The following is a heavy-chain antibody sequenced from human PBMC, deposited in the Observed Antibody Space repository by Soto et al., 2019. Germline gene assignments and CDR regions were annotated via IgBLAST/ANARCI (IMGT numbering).Heavy chain of an antibody. J-gene: IGHJ4*02. D-gene: IGHD3-10*01. V-gene: IGHV1-18*01. CDR2: ITAYNGNT. CDR3: ARDYGSGSSSRFDY. CDR1: GYTFTTYG. Sequence: VASVKVSCKASGYTFTTYGISWVRQAPGQGLEWMGWITAYNGNTNYARKLQDRVTMTTDTSTSTAYMELRSLRSDDAAVYYCARDYGSGSSSRFDYWGQGTLVTVSS.